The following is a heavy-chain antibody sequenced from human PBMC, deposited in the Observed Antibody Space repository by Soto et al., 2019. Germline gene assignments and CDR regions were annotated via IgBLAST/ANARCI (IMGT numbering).Heavy chain of an antibody. D-gene: IGHD1-26*01. J-gene: IGHJ6*01. Sequence: SETLSLTCTVSGGSISSYYWSLIRQPPGKGLEWIGYIYYSGSTNYNPSLKSRVTISVDTSKNQFSLKLRSVTAADTAVYYCARERWEPYYHYYGMDVWGQGTTVTVSS. CDR1: GGSISSYY. CDR3: ARERWEPYYHYYGMDV. CDR2: IYYSGST. V-gene: IGHV4-59*01.